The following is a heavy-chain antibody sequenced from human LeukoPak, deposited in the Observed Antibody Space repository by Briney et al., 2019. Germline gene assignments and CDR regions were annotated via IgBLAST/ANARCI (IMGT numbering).Heavy chain of an antibody. J-gene: IGHJ4*02. CDR3: ARDSYCGGDCYYSY. CDR2: IYTSGST. Sequence: SETLSLTCTVSGGSISSGSYYWSWIRQPAGKGLEWIGRIYTSGSTDYNPSLKSRVTISVDTSKNQFSLKLSSVTAADTAVYYCARDSYCGGDCYYSYWGQGTLVTVSS. D-gene: IGHD2-21*01. CDR1: GGSISSGSYY. V-gene: IGHV4-61*02.